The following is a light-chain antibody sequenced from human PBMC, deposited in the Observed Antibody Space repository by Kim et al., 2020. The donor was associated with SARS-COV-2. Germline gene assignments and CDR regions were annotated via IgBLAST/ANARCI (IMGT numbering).Light chain of an antibody. CDR1: QRVSSSY. CDR3: QQYGSSPCT. J-gene: IGKJ3*01. CDR2: GAS. V-gene: IGKV3-20*01. Sequence: EIVLTQSPGTLSLSPGERATLSCRASQRVSSSYLAWYQQKPGQAPRLLIYGASSRATGIPDRFSGSGSGTDFTLTISRLEPEDFAVYYCQQYGSSPCTFGPGTKVDIK.